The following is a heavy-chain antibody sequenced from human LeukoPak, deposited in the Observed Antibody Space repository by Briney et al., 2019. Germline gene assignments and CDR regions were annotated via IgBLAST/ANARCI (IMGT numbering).Heavy chain of an antibody. Sequence: SETLSLTCTVSGGSISSQYWSWIRQPPGKGLEWIGYIYYSGSTSYNPSLKSRVTISVDTSKNQFSLRLSSVTAADTAVYYCARDIISEYSSSHSHFDPWGQGTLVTVSS. CDR2: IYYSGST. J-gene: IGHJ5*02. D-gene: IGHD6-6*01. CDR1: GGSISSQY. V-gene: IGHV4-59*11. CDR3: ARDIISEYSSSHSHFDP.